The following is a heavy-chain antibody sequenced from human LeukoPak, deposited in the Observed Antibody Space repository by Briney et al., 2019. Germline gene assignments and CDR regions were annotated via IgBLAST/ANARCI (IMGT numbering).Heavy chain of an antibody. CDR2: IYYTGST. D-gene: IGHD3-10*01. CDR3: ARGSVRGEFDP. J-gene: IGHJ5*02. Sequence: PSETLSLTCTLSGGSISTYYWSWVRQPPGKGLEWIGYIYYTGSTDYNPSLKSRVTMSVDTSKNQFSLKLSSVTAADTAVYSCARGSVRGEFDPWGRGTLVTVSS. V-gene: IGHV4-59*01. CDR1: GGSISTYY.